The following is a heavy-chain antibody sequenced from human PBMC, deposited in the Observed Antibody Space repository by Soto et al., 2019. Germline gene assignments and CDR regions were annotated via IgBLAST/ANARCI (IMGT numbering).Heavy chain of an antibody. Sequence: ASVKVSCKASGYTFTGYYMHWVRQAPGQGLEWMGWINPNSGGTNYAQKFQGWVTMTRDTSISTAYMELSRLRSDDTAVYYGARGSSPPGCGGSCYSGFDPWGQGTLVTVSS. CDR3: ARGSSPPGCGGSCYSGFDP. J-gene: IGHJ5*02. CDR2: INPNSGGT. CDR1: GYTFTGYY. D-gene: IGHD2-15*01. V-gene: IGHV1-2*04.